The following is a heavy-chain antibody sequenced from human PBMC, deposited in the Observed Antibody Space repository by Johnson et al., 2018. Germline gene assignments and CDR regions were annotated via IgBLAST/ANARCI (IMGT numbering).Heavy chain of an antibody. CDR3: GRNKAPEYYYGLDV. Sequence: VQLVQSGGGLVQPGGSLRLSCAASGFTLSRYSMHWARQAPGKGLEWLSYIGRSSSNIYYADSVKGRFTISRDNAENSLYLQMNSLRDEDTAGYYCGRNKAPEYYYGLDVWGQGPTVSFS. J-gene: IGHJ6*02. D-gene: IGHD1/OR15-1a*01. V-gene: IGHV3-48*02. CDR1: GFTLSRYS. CDR2: IGRSSSNI.